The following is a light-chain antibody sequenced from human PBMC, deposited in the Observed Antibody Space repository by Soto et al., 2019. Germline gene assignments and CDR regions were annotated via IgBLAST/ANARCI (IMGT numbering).Light chain of an antibody. CDR3: QQSYNSPPLT. J-gene: IGKJ4*01. CDR2: AAS. V-gene: IGKV1-39*01. CDR1: QSITSY. Sequence: DIQMTQSPSSLSASVGDSVTITCRASQSITSYLNWYQQKPGQAPKLLIYAASSLQSGVPSRFRGGVFRTEVTLNISSLQPDDFATYYCQQSYNSPPLTFGGGTRL.